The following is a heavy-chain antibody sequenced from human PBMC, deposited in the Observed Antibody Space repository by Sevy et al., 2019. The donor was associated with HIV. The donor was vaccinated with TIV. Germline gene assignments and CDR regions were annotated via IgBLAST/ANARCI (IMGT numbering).Heavy chain of an antibody. CDR2: IKQDGSEK. Sequence: GGSLRLSCAASGFTFSSYWMSWVRQAPGKGLEWVANIKQDGSEKYYVDSVKGRFTISRDNAKNSLYLQMNSLRAEDTAVYYCARVQGLSRTTYYDYVWGSYRLKGDFDYWGQGTLVTVSS. J-gene: IGHJ4*02. CDR1: GFTFSSYW. CDR3: ARVQGLSRTTYYDYVWGSYRLKGDFDY. V-gene: IGHV3-7*04. D-gene: IGHD3-16*02.